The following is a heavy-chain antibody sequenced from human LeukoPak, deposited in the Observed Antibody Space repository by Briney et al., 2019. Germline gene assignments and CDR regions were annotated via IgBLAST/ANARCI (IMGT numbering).Heavy chain of an antibody. CDR2: IYHSGST. CDR3: ARGYSYGFPLDF. Sequence: SVTLSLTCAVSGGSISSNNWWSWVRQPPGKGLEWIGEIYHSGSTNYNPSLKSRVTISVDKSKNLFSLKLSSVTAADSAVYYCARGYSYGFPLDFWGQGTLVTVSS. J-gene: IGHJ4*02. CDR1: GGSISSNNW. D-gene: IGHD5-18*01. V-gene: IGHV4-4*02.